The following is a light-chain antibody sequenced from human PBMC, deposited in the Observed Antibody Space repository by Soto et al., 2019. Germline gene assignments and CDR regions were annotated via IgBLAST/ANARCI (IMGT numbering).Light chain of an antibody. CDR1: QSVSSD. J-gene: IGKJ5*01. V-gene: IGKV3-15*01. Sequence: EILMTQSPATLSVSPGERATLSCRASQSVSSDLAWYQQKPGQAPRLLIYGASTRATDIPDRFSGSGSGTDFTLTISSLQSEDLAVYYCQQRSNWPVTFGQGTRLEI. CDR3: QQRSNWPVT. CDR2: GAS.